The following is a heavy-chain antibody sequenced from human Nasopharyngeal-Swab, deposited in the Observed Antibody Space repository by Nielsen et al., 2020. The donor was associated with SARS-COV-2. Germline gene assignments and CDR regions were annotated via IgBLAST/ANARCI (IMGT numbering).Heavy chain of an antibody. CDR3: ARGTGYSSGWYHY. J-gene: IGHJ4*02. Sequence: SETLSLTCTVSGGSISSSSYYWGWIRQPPGKGLEWIGYIYYSGSTNYNPSLKSRVTISVDTSKNQLSLKLSSVTAADTAVYYCARGTGYSSGWYHYWGQGTLVTVSS. V-gene: IGHV4-61*05. CDR1: GGSISSSSYY. CDR2: IYYSGST. D-gene: IGHD6-19*01.